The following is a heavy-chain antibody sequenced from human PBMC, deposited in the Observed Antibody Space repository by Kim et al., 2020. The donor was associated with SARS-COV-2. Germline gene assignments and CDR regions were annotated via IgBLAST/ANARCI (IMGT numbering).Heavy chain of an antibody. D-gene: IGHD3-3*01. CDR3: ARHRGLRFSLPLYYFDY. CDR1: GGSISSSSYY. CDR2: IYYSGST. V-gene: IGHV4-39*01. J-gene: IGHJ4*02. Sequence: SETLSLTCTVSGGSISSSSYYWGWIRQPPGKGLEWIGSIYYSGSTYYNPSLKSRVTISVDTSKNQFSLKLSSVTAADTAVYYCARHRGLRFSLPLYYFDYWGQGTLVTVSS.